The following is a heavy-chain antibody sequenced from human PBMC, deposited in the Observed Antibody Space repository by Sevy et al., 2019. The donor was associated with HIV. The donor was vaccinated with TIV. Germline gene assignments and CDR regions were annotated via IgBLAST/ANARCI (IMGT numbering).Heavy chain of an antibody. J-gene: IGHJ4*01. CDR2: IKCTIDGGPTP. CDR1: GVSFSNAW. Sequence: GGSLRLSCAASGVSFSNAWMNWVRQAPGKGLEWVGHIKCTIDGGPTPRYAAPVSDRFTISKDYSSDTLYVHLQMNSMRTEDTAVYYCTTYPAPCSDTSTYTYLCPVAYWGQGTLVTVSS. D-gene: IGHD3-16*01. CDR3: TTYPAPCSDTSTYTYLCPVAY. V-gene: IGHV3-15*07.